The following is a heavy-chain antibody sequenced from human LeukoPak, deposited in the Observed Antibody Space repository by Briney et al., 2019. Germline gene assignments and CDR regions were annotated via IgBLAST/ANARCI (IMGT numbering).Heavy chain of an antibody. V-gene: IGHV3-30*04. J-gene: IGHJ4*02. CDR1: RFTFSRYP. CDR3: GGEGGGEYYFDY. CDR2: ISSDGSNK. D-gene: IGHD3-16*01. Sequence: GGSLRLSCAASRFTFSRYPMHWVRQAPGKGLEWVTVISSDGSNKYYADSVKGRFTISRDNSKNTLYLQMNSLRAQDTAVDECGGEGGGEYYFDYWGQGTLVTVSS.